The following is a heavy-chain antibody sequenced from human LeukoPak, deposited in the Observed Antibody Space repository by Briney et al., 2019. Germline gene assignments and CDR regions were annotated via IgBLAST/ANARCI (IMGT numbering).Heavy chain of an antibody. CDR3: ARGAILRISGLATHFNLGDAFDI. V-gene: IGHV1-24*01. D-gene: IGHD2-21*01. CDR1: GYTLTELS. Sequence: GASVKVSCKVSGYTLTELSMHWVRQAPGKGLEWMGGFDPEDGETIYAQKFQGRLSMTRDTSTSTAYMELRSLRSDDTAVYYCARGAILRISGLATHFNLGDAFDIWGQGTMVTVSS. J-gene: IGHJ3*02. CDR2: FDPEDGET.